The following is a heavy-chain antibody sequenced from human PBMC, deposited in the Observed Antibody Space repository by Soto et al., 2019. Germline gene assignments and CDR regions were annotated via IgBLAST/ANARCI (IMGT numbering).Heavy chain of an antibody. V-gene: IGHV1-2*02. J-gene: IGHJ5*02. CDR3: ATGGGTILAPLP. D-gene: IGHD3-10*01. Sequence: QVQLAQSGAEVKKPAASVKVSCKASGYTFTGYFIHWVRQAPGQGLEWMGWINPNSGATKYAQKFQGRVTLTRDTSINTAYIEMNILRSDDTAVYYCATGGGTILAPLPWGQGTLVTVSS. CDR1: GYTFTGYF. CDR2: INPNSGAT.